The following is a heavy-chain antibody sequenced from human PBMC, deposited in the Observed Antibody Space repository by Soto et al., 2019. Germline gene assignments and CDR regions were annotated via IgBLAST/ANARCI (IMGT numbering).Heavy chain of an antibody. J-gene: IGHJ4*02. CDR3: ARAARWGNHRYGGSDF. D-gene: IGHD3-16*02. CDR2: ISTYNGNT. CDR1: GYSFTTYS. V-gene: IGHV1-18*04. Sequence: ASVKVSCKASGYSFTTYSLSWVRQAPGQGLEWMGWISTYNGNTNYAQNLQGRLSLTTDTSTSTGYMELRSLRSDDTALYYCARAARWGNHRYGGSDFWGQGTLVTVSS.